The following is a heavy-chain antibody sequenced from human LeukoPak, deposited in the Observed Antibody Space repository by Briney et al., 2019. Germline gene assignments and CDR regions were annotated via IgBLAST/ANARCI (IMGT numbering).Heavy chain of an antibody. CDR2: INHSGST. CDR1: GGSFSGYY. J-gene: IGHJ4*02. D-gene: IGHD1-7*01. Sequence: SETLSLTCAVYGGSFSGYYWSWIRQPPGKGLEWIGEINHSGSTKYNPSLKSRVTISVDTSKNQFSLKLSSVTAADTAVYYCARGPNWNYYFDYWGQGTLVTVSS. V-gene: IGHV4-34*01. CDR3: ARGPNWNYYFDY.